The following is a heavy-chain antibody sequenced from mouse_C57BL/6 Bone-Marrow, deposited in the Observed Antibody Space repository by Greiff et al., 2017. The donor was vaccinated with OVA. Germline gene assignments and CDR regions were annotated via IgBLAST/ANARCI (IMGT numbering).Heavy chain of an antibody. V-gene: IGHV1-82*01. CDR1: GYAFSSSW. CDR3: ARWGYGSSWFAY. J-gene: IGHJ3*01. D-gene: IGHD1-1*01. CDR2: IYPGDGDT. Sequence: QVQLKESGPELVKPGASVKISCKASGYAFSSSWMNWVKQRPGKGLEWIGRIYPGDGDTNYNGKFKGKATLTADKSSSTAYMQLSSLTSEDSAVYFCARWGYGSSWFAYWGQGTLVTVSA.